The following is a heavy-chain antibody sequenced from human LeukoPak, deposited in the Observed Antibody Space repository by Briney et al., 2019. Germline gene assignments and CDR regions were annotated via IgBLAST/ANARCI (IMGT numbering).Heavy chain of an antibody. V-gene: IGHV4-59*01. Sequence: SVTLSLTCTVSGGSISNYYWSWIRQPPGKGLEWLGYIYYSGASNYSPSLYRRVTMSIDTSKNQFSLKLNSVTAADTAVYYCARGANFGDSGLDAFDIWGQGTVVTVSS. CDR1: GGSISNYY. CDR3: ARGANFGDSGLDAFDI. J-gene: IGHJ3*02. D-gene: IGHD4-17*01. CDR2: IYYSGAS.